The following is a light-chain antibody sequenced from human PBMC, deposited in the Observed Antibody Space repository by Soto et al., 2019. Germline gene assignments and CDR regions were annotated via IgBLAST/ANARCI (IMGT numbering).Light chain of an antibody. V-gene: IGKV3-20*01. J-gene: IGKJ4*01. Sequence: ENVLTQSPGTLSLSPGERATLSCRASQSVSSSYLAWYQHKPGQAPRLLIYGASSRATGIPDRFSGSGSGTDFTLTISRLEPEDFAVYYCQQYGSLPPTFGGGTKVEIK. CDR2: GAS. CDR3: QQYGSLPPT. CDR1: QSVSSSY.